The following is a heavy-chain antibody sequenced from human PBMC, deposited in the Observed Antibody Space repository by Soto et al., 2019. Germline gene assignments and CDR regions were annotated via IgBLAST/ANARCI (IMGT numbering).Heavy chain of an antibody. Sequence: QVQLQQWGAGLLKPSETLSLTCAVYGGSFSGYYWSWIRQPPGKGLEWVGEINHSGSANYNPSLRNRVRISVDPSKNPHSLERRSETAADTAVYCRAIRGGFGSGWFDPWGKGTLVPVSS. V-gene: IGHV4-34*01. J-gene: IGHJ5*02. CDR1: GGSFSGYY. CDR3: AIRGGFGSGWFDP. CDR2: INHSGSA. D-gene: IGHD6-25*01.